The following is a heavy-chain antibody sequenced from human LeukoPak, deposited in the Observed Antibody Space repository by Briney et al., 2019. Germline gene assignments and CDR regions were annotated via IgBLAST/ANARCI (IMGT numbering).Heavy chain of an antibody. Sequence: GGSLRLSCAASGFSVSTNYMSWVSQAPGKGLEWVSVIYSGGSTYYADSVKGRFTISRDNSKNTVYLQMNSLRAEDTAVYYCARDSPLYGYVTDYWGQGTLVTVSS. CDR1: GFSVSTNY. J-gene: IGHJ4*02. CDR2: IYSGGST. D-gene: IGHD5-18*01. CDR3: ARDSPLYGYVTDY. V-gene: IGHV3-66*01.